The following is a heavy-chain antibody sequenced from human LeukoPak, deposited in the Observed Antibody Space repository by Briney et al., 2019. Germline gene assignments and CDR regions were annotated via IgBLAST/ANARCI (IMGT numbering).Heavy chain of an antibody. CDR2: ISSSSSYI. V-gene: IGHV3-21*01. Sequence: PGGSLRLSCAASGFTFSSYAMSWVRQAPGKGLEWVSSISSSSSYIYYADSVKGRFTISRDNAKSSLYLQMNSLRAEDTAVYYCARVGNDLTFDYWGQGTLVTVSS. CDR1: GFTFSSYA. D-gene: IGHD1-1*01. CDR3: ARVGNDLTFDY. J-gene: IGHJ4*02.